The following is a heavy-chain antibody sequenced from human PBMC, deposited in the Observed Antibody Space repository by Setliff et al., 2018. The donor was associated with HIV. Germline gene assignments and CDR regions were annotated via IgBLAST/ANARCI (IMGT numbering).Heavy chain of an antibody. V-gene: IGHV5-10-1*01. Sequence: GESLKISCKGSGKSLSNYWIDWVRQMPGKGLEWMGRIDPSDSYINYGPSFQGHVTISADKSTNTAFLQWSSLKASDSAMYYCSRGIAVAGHDFANTPGDIWGQGTMVTVSS. CDR3: SRGIAVAGHDFANTPGDI. CDR2: IDPSDSYI. D-gene: IGHD6-19*01. CDR1: GKSLSNYW. J-gene: IGHJ3*02.